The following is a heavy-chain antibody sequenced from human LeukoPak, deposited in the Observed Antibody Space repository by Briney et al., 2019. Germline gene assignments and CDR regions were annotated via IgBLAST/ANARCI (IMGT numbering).Heavy chain of an antibody. CDR3: AAGRQPFGTNWFDP. CDR1: GFTFSSYE. V-gene: IGHV3-48*03. CDR2: ISSSGSTI. Sequence: GGSLRLSCAASGFTFSSYEMNWVRQAPGKGLEWVSYISSSGSTIYYADSVKGRFTISRDNAKNSLYLQMNSLRAEDTAVYYCAAGRQPFGTNWFDPWGQGTLVTVSS. J-gene: IGHJ5*02. D-gene: IGHD3-16*01.